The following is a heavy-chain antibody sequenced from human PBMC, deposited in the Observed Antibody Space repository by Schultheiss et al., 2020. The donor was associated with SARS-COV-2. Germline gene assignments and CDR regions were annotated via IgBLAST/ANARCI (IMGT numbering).Heavy chain of an antibody. CDR1: GFTFSNYA. V-gene: IGHV3-23*01. Sequence: GGSLRLSCAASGFTFSNYAISWVRLAPGKGLEWVSDISGSGGSTYYADSVRGRFTISRDNSNNTLYLHMNSLRAEDTAVYYCARRAWASFYFDYWGQGTLVTVSS. D-gene: IGHD1-26*01. CDR3: ARRAWASFYFDY. J-gene: IGHJ4*02. CDR2: ISGSGGST.